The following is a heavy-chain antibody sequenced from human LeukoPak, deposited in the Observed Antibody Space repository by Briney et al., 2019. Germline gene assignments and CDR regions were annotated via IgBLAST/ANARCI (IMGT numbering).Heavy chain of an antibody. V-gene: IGHV3-30-3*01. CDR1: GFPFTAYL. CDR3: VRESEYYFDHSASFDY. CDR2: MSSDGNAM. J-gene: IGHJ4*02. D-gene: IGHD3-22*01. Sequence: GSLSISFAASGFPFTAYLIHWVRQAPGKGLGWVAVMSSDGNAMFYADSVKGRFTISRDNSKNTLYLQMNSLRAEDTAVYYCVRESEYYFDHSASFDYWGQGTLVTVSS.